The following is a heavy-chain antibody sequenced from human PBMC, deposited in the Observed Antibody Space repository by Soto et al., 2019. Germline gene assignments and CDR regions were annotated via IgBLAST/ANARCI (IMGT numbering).Heavy chain of an antibody. V-gene: IGHV4-28*03. CDR3: ARGAYATDFDI. CDR1: GYSISSSNW. CDR2: IYYSGSA. Sequence: PSETLSLTCAVSGYSISSSNWWGWIRQPPGKGLEWIGNIYYSGSAYYNPSLKSRVTMSVDTSKNQFSLKLTSVTAVDTAVYYCARGAYATDFDIWGQGTTVPVSS. D-gene: IGHD2-2*01. J-gene: IGHJ3*02.